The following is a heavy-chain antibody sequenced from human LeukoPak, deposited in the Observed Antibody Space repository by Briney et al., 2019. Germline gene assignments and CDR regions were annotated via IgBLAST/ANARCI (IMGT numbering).Heavy chain of an antibody. CDR1: GGSISSSSYY. J-gene: IGHJ4*02. Sequence: SETLSLTCTVSGGSISSSSYYWGWICQPPGKGLEWIGSIYYSGSTYYNPSLKSRVTISVDTSKNQFSLKLSSVTAADTAVYYCARVGQYSGSYGFDYWGQGTLVTVSS. V-gene: IGHV4-39*01. CDR3: ARVGQYSGSYGFDY. CDR2: IYYSGST. D-gene: IGHD1-26*01.